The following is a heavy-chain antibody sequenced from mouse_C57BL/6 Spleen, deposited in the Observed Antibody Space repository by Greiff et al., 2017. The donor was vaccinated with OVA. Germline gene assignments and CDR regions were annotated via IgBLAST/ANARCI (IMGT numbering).Heavy chain of an antibody. CDR1: GFTFSDYG. CDR3: ARQLYYYAMDY. Sequence: DVHLVESGGGLVKPGGSLKLSCAASGFTFSDYGMHWVRQAPEKGLEWVAYISSGSSTIYYADTVKGRFTISRDNAKNTLFLQMTSLRSEDTAMYYCARQLYYYAMDYWGQGPSVTVSS. J-gene: IGHJ4*01. CDR2: ISSGSSTI. D-gene: IGHD1-1*02. V-gene: IGHV5-17*01.